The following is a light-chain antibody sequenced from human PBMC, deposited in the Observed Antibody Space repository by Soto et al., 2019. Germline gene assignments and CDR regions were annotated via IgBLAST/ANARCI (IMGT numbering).Light chain of an antibody. CDR2: WAS. J-gene: IGKJ2*01. V-gene: IGKV4-1*01. CDR3: QQYYSTPMYT. CDR1: QSVLYSSNNKNY. Sequence: DIVMTQSPDSLAVSLGERATINCKSSQSVLYSSNNKNYLAWYQQQPGQPPKLLIYWASTRASGVPDRFSGSGSGTDFTLTISSLQAEDVAVYYCQQYYSTPMYTFGQGTKLEIK.